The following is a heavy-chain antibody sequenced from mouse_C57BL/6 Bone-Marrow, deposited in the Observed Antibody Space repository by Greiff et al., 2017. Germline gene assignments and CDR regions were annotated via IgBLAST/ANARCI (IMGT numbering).Heavy chain of an antibody. V-gene: IGHV1-72*01. D-gene: IGHD1-1*01. CDR3: AREIYYYRWDAMDY. J-gene: IGHJ4*01. CDR2: IDPNSGGT. Sequence: VKQSCKASGYTFTSYWMHWVKQRPGRGLEWIGRIDPNSGGTKYNEKFKSKATLTVDKPSSTAYMQLSSLTSEDSAVYYCAREIYYYRWDAMDYWGQGTSVTVSS. CDR1: GYTFTSYW.